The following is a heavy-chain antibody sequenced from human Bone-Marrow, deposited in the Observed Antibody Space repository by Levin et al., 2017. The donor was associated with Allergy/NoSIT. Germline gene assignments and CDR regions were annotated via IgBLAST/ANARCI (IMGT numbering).Heavy chain of an antibody. CDR3: VKGPPRWSGSYRGSFDY. CDR1: FFPFFAFA. V-gene: IGHV3-9*01. J-gene: IGHJ4*02. CDR2: ISWDSGSI. Sequence: SLLLSFSFSFFPFFAFALHWVRQAPGKGLEWVSGISWDSGSIGHADSVKGRFTISRAHARNSVYLQMNSLGAEDTALYYCVKGPPRWSGSYRGSFDYWGQGALVTVSS. D-gene: IGHD1-26*01.